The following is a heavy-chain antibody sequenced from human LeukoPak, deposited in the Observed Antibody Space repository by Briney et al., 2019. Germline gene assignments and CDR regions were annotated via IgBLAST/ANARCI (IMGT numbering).Heavy chain of an antibody. D-gene: IGHD1-26*01. CDR1: GSTFSSYW. V-gene: IGHV3-74*01. CDR2: IYSDGSRT. J-gene: IGHJ3*02. Sequence: GGTLRLSCAASGSTFSSYWMHWVRQGPGKGLVWVSRIYSDGSRTTYADSVKGRFTISGDNAKNTLYLQMNRLRAEDTAVYFCARSGRGGAFDIWGQGTMVTVSS. CDR3: ARSGRGGAFDI.